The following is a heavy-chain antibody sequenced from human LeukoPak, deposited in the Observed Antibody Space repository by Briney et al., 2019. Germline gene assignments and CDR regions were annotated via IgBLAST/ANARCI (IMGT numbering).Heavy chain of an antibody. Sequence: PGGSLRLSCAASGFTFDDYAVHWVRQAPGKGLEWVSAITWNSDDKVYAGSVRGRFTVSRDNAKNSLYLQMNNLRPEDTALYYCAKGGPYYDYPTDYWGRGTLVTVSS. J-gene: IGHJ4*02. CDR1: GFTFDDYA. CDR3: AKGGPYYDYPTDY. D-gene: IGHD3-22*01. V-gene: IGHV3-9*01. CDR2: ITWNSDDK.